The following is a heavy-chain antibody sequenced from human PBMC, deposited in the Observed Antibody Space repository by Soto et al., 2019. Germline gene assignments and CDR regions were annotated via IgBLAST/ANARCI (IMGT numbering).Heavy chain of an antibody. CDR2: ISYDGSNK. CDR3: AKDLSSGRVNFDH. J-gene: IGHJ4*02. CDR1: GFTFSSYG. V-gene: IGHV3-30*18. D-gene: IGHD6-19*01. Sequence: QVQLVESGGGVVQPGRSLRLSCAASGFTFSSYGMHWVRQAPGKGLEWVAVISYDGSNKYYADSVKGRFTISRDNSKNTLYLQMNSLRAEDTAVYYCAKDLSSGRVNFDHWGQGTLVTVSS.